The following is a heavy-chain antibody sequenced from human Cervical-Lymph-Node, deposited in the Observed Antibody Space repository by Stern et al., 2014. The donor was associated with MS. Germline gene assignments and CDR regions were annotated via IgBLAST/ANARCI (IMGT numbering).Heavy chain of an antibody. CDR3: ARGSYYYASPYYSLDV. CDR1: GFTVSTNY. Sequence: EVQLVESGGGLIQPGGSLRLSCAASGFTVSTNYLNWVRQAPGKGLQWVSLIYSGGSTYYADSVKGRFTISRDNSKNTLYLQMNSLRAEDTAVYYCARGSYYYASPYYSLDVWGQGTTVTVSS. V-gene: IGHV3-53*01. CDR2: IYSGGST. J-gene: IGHJ6*02. D-gene: IGHD3-10*01.